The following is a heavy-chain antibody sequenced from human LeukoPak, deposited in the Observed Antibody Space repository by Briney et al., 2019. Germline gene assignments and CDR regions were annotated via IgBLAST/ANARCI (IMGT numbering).Heavy chain of an antibody. CDR3: ARHALSSSWYRTVNWFDP. CDR1: GYSFTSYW. D-gene: IGHD6-13*01. CDR2: IYPGDSDT. Sequence: GESLKISCKGSGYSFTSYWIGWVRQLPGKGLEWMVIIYPGDSDTRYSPSFQGQVTISADKSISTAYLQWSSLKASDTAMYYCARHALSSSWYRTVNWFDPWGQGTLVTVSS. V-gene: IGHV5-51*01. J-gene: IGHJ5*02.